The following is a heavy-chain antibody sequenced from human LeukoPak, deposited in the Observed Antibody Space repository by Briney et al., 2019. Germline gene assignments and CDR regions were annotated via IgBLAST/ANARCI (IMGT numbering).Heavy chain of an antibody. CDR3: ARTPANWNYYSY. J-gene: IGHJ4*02. V-gene: IGHV4-30-4*07. D-gene: IGHD1-20*01. CDR1: GGSISSGGYS. Sequence: SETLSLTCAVSGGSISSGGYSWSWIRQPPGKGLEWIGYIYYSGSTYYNPSLKSRVTISVDTSKNQFSLKLSSVTAADTAVYYCARTPANWNYYSYWGQGTLVTVSS. CDR2: IYYSGST.